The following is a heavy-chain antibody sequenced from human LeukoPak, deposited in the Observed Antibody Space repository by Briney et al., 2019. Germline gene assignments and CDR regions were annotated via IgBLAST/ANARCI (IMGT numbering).Heavy chain of an antibody. D-gene: IGHD3-10*01. CDR3: AREGHLWFGESFDY. V-gene: IGHV3-23*01. CDR2: ISGSGGST. CDR1: GFTFSSYA. J-gene: IGHJ4*02. Sequence: GGSLRLSCAASGFTFSSYAMNWVRQAPGKGLEWVSTISGSGGSTYYADSVKGRFTISRDNSKNTLYLQMNSLRAEDTAVYYCAREGHLWFGESFDYWGQGTLVTVSS.